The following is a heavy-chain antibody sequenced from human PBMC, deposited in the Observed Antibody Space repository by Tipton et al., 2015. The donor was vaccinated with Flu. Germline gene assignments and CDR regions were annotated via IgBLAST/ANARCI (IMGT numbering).Heavy chain of an antibody. CDR2: IYHIGTT. J-gene: IGHJ5*01. V-gene: IGHV4-4*02. D-gene: IGHD5-12*01. CDR3: ARDGSGYSDPFIDS. CDR1: GDSITSNHR. Sequence: TLSLTCAVSGDSITSNHRWAWVRQPPGKGLDWIGEIYHIGTTNYNPSLESRVTISVDKSKNQFSLKLSSVTAADTAVYYCARDGSGYSDPFIDSWGQGTLVTVSS.